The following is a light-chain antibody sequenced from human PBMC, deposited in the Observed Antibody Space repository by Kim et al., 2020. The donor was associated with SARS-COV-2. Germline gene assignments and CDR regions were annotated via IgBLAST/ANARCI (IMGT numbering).Light chain of an antibody. CDR1: SSNIGSKY. CDR3: AAWDDSLSGPV. CDR2: RNN. V-gene: IGLV1-47*01. J-gene: IGLJ3*02. Sequence: GQRVNISCSGSSSNIGSKYVYWYQQLPGTAPKLLIYRNNQRPSGVPDRISGSKSGTSASLAISGLRSEDEADYYCAAWDDSLSGPVFGGGTQLTVL.